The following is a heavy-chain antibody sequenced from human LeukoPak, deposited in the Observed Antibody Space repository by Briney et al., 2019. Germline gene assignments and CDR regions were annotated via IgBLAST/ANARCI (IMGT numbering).Heavy chain of an antibody. D-gene: IGHD3-10*01. CDR2: INHSGST. CDR3: VGHLPGGYFQH. Sequence: SETLSLTCAVYGGSFSGFYWSWNRQPPGKGLEWIGEINHSGSTNYNPSLKSRVTISVDTSRNEFSLKLSSVTATDTAVYYCVGHLPGGYFQHWGQGTLLTVSS. CDR1: GGSFSGFY. V-gene: IGHV4-34*01. J-gene: IGHJ1*01.